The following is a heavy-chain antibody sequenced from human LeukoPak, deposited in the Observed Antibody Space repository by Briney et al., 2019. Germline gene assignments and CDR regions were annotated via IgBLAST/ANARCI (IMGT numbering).Heavy chain of an antibody. J-gene: IGHJ6*02. V-gene: IGHV1-8*01. CDR2: MNPNSGNT. Sequence: ASVKVSCKASGYTFTNYDINWVRQATGQGLEWMGWMNPNSGNTGYAQKFQGRVTMTRNTSISTAYMELSSLRSEDTAVYYCARGQYYDFWSGYHYYYGMDVWGQGTTVTVSS. CDR3: ARGQYYDFWSGYHYYYGMDV. D-gene: IGHD3-3*01. CDR1: GYTFTNYD.